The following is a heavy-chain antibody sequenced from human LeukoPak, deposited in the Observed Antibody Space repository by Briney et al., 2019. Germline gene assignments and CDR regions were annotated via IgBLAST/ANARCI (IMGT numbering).Heavy chain of an antibody. J-gene: IGHJ4*02. Sequence: SETLSLTCAVYGGSFSDYYWTWIRQPPEKGLEWTGEINHSGSTNYNPSLKSRVTISVDTSMNQFSLNLNSVTAADTAVYYCARSSVTKIFDSWGQGTLVTVSS. V-gene: IGHV4-34*01. CDR2: INHSGST. CDR3: ARSSVTKIFDS. CDR1: GGSFSDYY. D-gene: IGHD4-17*01.